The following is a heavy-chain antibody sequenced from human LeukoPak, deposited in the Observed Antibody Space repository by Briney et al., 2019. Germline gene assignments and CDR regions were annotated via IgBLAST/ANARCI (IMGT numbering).Heavy chain of an antibody. V-gene: IGHV1-8*01. J-gene: IGHJ6*03. Sequence: ASVKVSCKASGYTFTSYDINWVRQATGQGLEWMGWMNPNSGNTGYAQKFQGRVTMTRNTSISTAYMELSSLRSEDTAVYYCARAGVHFDWLLTPETTYYMDVWGKGTTVTVSS. CDR2: MNPNSGNT. D-gene: IGHD3-9*01. CDR1: GYTFTSYD. CDR3: ARAGVHFDWLLTPETTYYMDV.